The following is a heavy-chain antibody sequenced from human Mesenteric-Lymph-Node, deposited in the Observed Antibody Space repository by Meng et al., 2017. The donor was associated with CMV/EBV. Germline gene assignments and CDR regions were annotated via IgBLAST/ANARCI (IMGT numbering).Heavy chain of an antibody. Sequence: ASVKVSCKASGYDFTSHGVSWVRQAPGQGLEWLGWISGYNSDTKYAQKVQGRVTMTTDTSTRTAYTELRRLRSDDTAMYYCAKEGAAYCGGECYSDSWGQGTLVTVSS. CDR3: AKEGAAYCGGECYSDS. CDR2: ISGYNSDT. D-gene: IGHD2-21*01. CDR1: GYDFTSHG. V-gene: IGHV1-18*01. J-gene: IGHJ5*01.